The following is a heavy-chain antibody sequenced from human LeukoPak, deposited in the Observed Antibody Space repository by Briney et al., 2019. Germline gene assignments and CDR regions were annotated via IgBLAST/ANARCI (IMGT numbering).Heavy chain of an antibody. Sequence: SETLSLTCTVSGGSISSYYWSWIRQPPGKGLEWIGYIYYSGSTNYNPSLKSRVTISVDTSNNQFSLKLSSVTAADTAVYYCARYLVATIRSFDYWGQGTTVTVSS. CDR2: IYYSGST. V-gene: IGHV4-59*12. CDR3: ARYLVATIRSFDY. D-gene: IGHD5-12*01. J-gene: IGHJ4*03. CDR1: GGSISSYY.